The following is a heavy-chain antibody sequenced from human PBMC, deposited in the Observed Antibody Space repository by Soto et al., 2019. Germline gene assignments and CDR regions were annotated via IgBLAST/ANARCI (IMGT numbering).Heavy chain of an antibody. D-gene: IGHD1-26*01. CDR2: IYHSGST. J-gene: IGHJ6*02. CDR1: GGSISSSNW. V-gene: IGHV4-4*02. Sequence: ASETLSPTCAVSGGSISSSNWWSWVRPPPGKGLEWIGEIYHSGSTNYNPSLKSRVTISVDKSKNQFSLKLSSVTAADTAVYYCARVSGSYYYGMDVWGQGTTVTVSS. CDR3: ARVSGSYYYGMDV.